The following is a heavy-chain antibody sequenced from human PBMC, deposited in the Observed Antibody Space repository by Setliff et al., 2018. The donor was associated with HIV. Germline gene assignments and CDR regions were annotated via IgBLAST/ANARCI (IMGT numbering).Heavy chain of an antibody. J-gene: IGHJ6*01. CDR1: GGSISSHY. V-gene: IGHV4-59*11. D-gene: IGHD3-16*01. CDR2: IYYSGST. Sequence: SETLSLTCTVSGGSISSHYWSWIRQPPGKGLEWIGSIYYSGSTNYNPSLKSRVTISVDTSKNQFSLKLSSVTAADTAVYYCARVGATTYYYYGMDVWG. CDR3: ARVGATTYYYYGMDV.